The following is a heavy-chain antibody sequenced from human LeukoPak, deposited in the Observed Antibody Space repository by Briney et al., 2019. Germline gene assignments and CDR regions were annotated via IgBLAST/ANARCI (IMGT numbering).Heavy chain of an antibody. CDR2: IKQDGSEK. D-gene: IGHD6-19*01. Sequence: GGSLRLSCAASGFTFSSYWMSWVRQAPGKGLEWVANIKQDGSEKYYVDSVKGRFTISRDNAKNSLYLQMNSLRAEDTAVYYCARGSSGWYGDWFDPWGQGTLVTVSP. CDR3: ARGSSGWYGDWFDP. V-gene: IGHV3-7*04. J-gene: IGHJ5*02. CDR1: GFTFSSYW.